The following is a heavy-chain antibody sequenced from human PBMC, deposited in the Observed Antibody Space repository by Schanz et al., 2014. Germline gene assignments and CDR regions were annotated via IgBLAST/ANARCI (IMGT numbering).Heavy chain of an antibody. CDR2: ISYEGSKK. CDR1: GFTFNDYA. Sequence: QVQLVESGGGVVQPGRSLKLSCAASGFTFNDYAMHWVRQAPGKGLEWVAVISYEGSKKYYPDSVQGRFTISRDNAKNTLYLQMNSLRAEDTAVYYCARPLGPNYYYYGLDVWGQGTTVTVSS. CDR3: ARPLGPNYYYYGLDV. J-gene: IGHJ6*02. V-gene: IGHV3-30*04.